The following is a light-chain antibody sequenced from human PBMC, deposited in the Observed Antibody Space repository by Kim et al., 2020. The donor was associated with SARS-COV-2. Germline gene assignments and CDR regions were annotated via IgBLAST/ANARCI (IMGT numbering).Light chain of an antibody. V-gene: IGKV3-11*01. CDR3: QQRAHWPPT. CDR1: QSLRYS. CDR2: DSS. J-gene: IGKJ4*01. Sequence: LSPDAIPTPPCGASQSLRYSLAWYPQNPVPAPTPLTYDSSSRATRTPSRFSGSGSGTNFTLPITRLEPSVSAIYYSQQRAHWPPTFGGGTKVDFK.